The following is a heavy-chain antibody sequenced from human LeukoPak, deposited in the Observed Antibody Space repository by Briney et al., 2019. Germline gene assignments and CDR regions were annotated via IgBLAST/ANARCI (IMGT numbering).Heavy chain of an antibody. V-gene: IGHV4-39*07. Sequence: PSETLSLTCTVSGGSLSSSLSSSRYYWGWVRQPPGKRLEWIGTIYHTGSTYYNPSLESRVTISVDTSKNEFSLNLNSVTAADTAVYYCARAGWIITSGIDYWGQGALVTVSS. CDR2: IYHTGST. D-gene: IGHD3-10*01. CDR1: GGSLSSSLSSSRYY. CDR3: ARAGWIITSGIDY. J-gene: IGHJ4*02.